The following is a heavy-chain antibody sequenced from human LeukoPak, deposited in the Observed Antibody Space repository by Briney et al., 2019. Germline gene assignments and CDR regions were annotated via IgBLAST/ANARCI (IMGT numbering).Heavy chain of an antibody. CDR1: GGSISSYY. J-gene: IGHJ4*02. V-gene: IGHV4-59*01. D-gene: IGHD2-15*01. Sequence: PSETLSLTSTVSGGSISSYYWSWIRQPPGKGLEWIGYTYYSGSTNYNPALKSRVTISVDTSKNQFSLKLSSVTAADTAVYYCARVSCSGGSCYRVDYWGQGTLVTVSS. CDR3: ARVSCSGGSCYRVDY. CDR2: TYYSGST.